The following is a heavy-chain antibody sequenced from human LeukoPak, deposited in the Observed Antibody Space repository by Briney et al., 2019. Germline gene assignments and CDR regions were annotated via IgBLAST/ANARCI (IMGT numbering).Heavy chain of an antibody. CDR3: ARHSTGDCSGSSCPFYFDY. Sequence: PSETLSLTCTVPGGSISSYFWSWIRQPPGKGLEWIGYIYYTGSANYSPSLESRVTMSVDTSKNQFSLNLRSMTAADTAVYYCARHSTGDCSGSSCPFYFDYWGQGILVTLSS. J-gene: IGHJ4*02. CDR2: IYYTGSA. D-gene: IGHD2-15*01. CDR1: GGSISSYF. V-gene: IGHV4-59*08.